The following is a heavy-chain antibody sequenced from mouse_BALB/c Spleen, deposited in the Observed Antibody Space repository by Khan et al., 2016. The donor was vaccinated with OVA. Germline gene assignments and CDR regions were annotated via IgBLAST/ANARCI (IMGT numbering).Heavy chain of an antibody. CDR2: ISSGGSYT. CDR1: GFTFSSYT. Sequence: EVKLLESGGGLVKPGGSLKLSCAASGFTFSSYTMSWVRQTPEKRLEWVATISSGGSYTYYPDSVKGRFTISRDNAKHHLYLQMSSLKSEDTAMYYCTRDGNYAHWYFDVWGAGTTVTVSS. D-gene: IGHD2-1*01. V-gene: IGHV5-6-4*01. CDR3: TRDGNYAHWYFDV. J-gene: IGHJ1*01.